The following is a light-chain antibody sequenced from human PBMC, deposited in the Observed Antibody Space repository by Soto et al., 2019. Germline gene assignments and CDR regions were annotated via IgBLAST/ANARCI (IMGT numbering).Light chain of an antibody. CDR2: GAS. J-gene: IGKJ1*01. V-gene: IGKV3-20*01. CDR1: QSVSSSY. CDR3: QQYGSSAWT. Sequence: EIVLTQSPGTLSLSPGERATLSCRASQSVSSSYLAWYQQKPGQAPRLLIYGASSRASGVPDRFIGSGSGTDFTLTFSRLEPEDFAVYYCQQYGSSAWTFGQGTKVEI.